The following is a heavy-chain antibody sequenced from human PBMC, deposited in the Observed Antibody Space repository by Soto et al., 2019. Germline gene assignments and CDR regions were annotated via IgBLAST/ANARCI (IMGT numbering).Heavy chain of an antibody. Sequence: PGGSLRLSCAASGFTFSSYWMSWVRQAPGKGLEWVANIKQDGSEKYYVDSVKGRFTISRDNAKNSLYLQMNSLRAEDTAVYYCARDAYYYDSNSRNFDYWGQGTLVTVSS. CDR1: GFTFSSYW. CDR3: ARDAYYYDSNSRNFDY. J-gene: IGHJ4*02. V-gene: IGHV3-7*04. D-gene: IGHD3-22*01. CDR2: IKQDGSEK.